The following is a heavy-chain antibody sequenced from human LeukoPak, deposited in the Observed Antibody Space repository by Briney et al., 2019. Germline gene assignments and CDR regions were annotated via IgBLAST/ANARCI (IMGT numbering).Heavy chain of an antibody. D-gene: IGHD1-26*01. Sequence: PGGSLRLSCVASGFTFSNYAMNWVRQAPGKGLEWVSLSGSGGDIYYVDSVKGRFTISRDNSENTLYLQMNSLRAEDTAVYYCAKARGGTYQTYFFGYWGQGTLVTVSS. V-gene: IGHV3-23*01. CDR2: SGSGGDI. J-gene: IGHJ4*02. CDR3: AKARGGTYQTYFFGY. CDR1: GFTFSNYA.